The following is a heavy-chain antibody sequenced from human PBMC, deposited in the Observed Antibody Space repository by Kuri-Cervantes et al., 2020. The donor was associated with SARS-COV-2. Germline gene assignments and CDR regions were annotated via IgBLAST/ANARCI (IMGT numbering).Heavy chain of an antibody. D-gene: IGHD3-22*01. J-gene: IGHJ2*01. V-gene: IGHV3-21*01. CDR3: ARGGPYDDSNGLDWPFDL. Sequence: GESLKISCAASGFTFSSYSMNWVRQAPGKGLEWVSSISSSSSYIYYADSVKGRFTISRDNAKNSLYLQMNSLRAEDTAVYYCARGGPYDDSNGLDWPFDLWGRGTLVTVSS. CDR2: ISSSSSYI. CDR1: GFTFSSYS.